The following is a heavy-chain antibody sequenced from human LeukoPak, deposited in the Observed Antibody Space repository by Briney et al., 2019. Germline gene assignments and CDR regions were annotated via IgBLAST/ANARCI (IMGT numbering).Heavy chain of an antibody. CDR2: ISSNGGST. Sequence: GGSLRLSCSASGFTFSSYGMHWVRQAPGKGLEYVSAISSNGGSTYYADSVEGRFTISRDNAKNSLFLQLNSLRAEDTAVYYCAREAGIDYYGMDVWGQGTTVTVSS. CDR1: GFTFSSYG. D-gene: IGHD1-14*01. V-gene: IGHV3-64*04. CDR3: AREAGIDYYGMDV. J-gene: IGHJ6*02.